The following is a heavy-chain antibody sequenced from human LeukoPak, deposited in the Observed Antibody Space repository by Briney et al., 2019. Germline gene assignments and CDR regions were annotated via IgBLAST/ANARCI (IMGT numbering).Heavy chain of an antibody. D-gene: IGHD6-25*01. Sequence: SETLSLTCTVSGYSISSGYYWGWIRQPPGKGLEWIGSIYHSGSTYYNPSLKSRVTISVDTSKNQFSLKLSSVTAADTAVYYCARHIRSASATATSFDYWGQGTLVTVSS. CDR1: GYSISSGYY. V-gene: IGHV4-38-2*02. CDR3: ARHIRSASATATSFDY. CDR2: IYHSGST. J-gene: IGHJ4*02.